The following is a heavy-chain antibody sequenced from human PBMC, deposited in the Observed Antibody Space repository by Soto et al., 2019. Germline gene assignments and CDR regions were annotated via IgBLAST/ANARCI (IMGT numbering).Heavy chain of an antibody. CDR2: FDPEDGET. CDR1: GYTLTELS. J-gene: IGHJ4*02. V-gene: IGHV1-24*01. CDR3: ATLGATTYPPPFDY. Sequence: GASVKVSCKVSGYTLTELSMHWVRQAPGKGLEWMGGFDPEDGETIYAQKFQGRVTMTEDTSTDTAYMELSSLRSEDTAVYYCATLGATTYPPPFDYWGQGTLVTVSS. D-gene: IGHD1-26*01.